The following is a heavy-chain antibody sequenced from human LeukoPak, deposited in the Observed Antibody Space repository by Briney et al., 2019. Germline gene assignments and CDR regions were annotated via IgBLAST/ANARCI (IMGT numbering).Heavy chain of an antibody. CDR3: ARGTPQGVLRYFDWLLFFDY. CDR1: GYTFTGYY. J-gene: IGHJ4*02. V-gene: IGHV1-2*02. CDR2: INPNSGGT. Sequence: GGSVKVSCKASGYTFTGYYMHWVRQAPGQGLEWMGWINPNSGGTNYAQKFQGRVTMTRDTSISTAYMELSRLRSDDTAVYYCARGTPQGVLRYFDWLLFFDYWGQGTLVTVSS. D-gene: IGHD3-9*01.